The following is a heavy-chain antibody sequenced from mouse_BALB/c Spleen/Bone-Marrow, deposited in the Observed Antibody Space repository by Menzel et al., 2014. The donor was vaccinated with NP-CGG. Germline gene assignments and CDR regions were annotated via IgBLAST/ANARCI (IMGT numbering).Heavy chain of an antibody. Sequence: VQLKQSGTVLARPGASVKMSCKASGYTFTSYWIHWVKQRPGQGLEWIGAIYPGNSDTSYNQKFKGKAKLTAVTSTSTAYMELSSLTNEDSAVYYCTRFLYGSSFYYAMDYWGQGTSVTVSS. CDR3: TRFLYGSSFYYAMDY. J-gene: IGHJ4*01. CDR2: IYPGNSDT. CDR1: GYTFTSYW. V-gene: IGHV1-5*01. D-gene: IGHD1-1*01.